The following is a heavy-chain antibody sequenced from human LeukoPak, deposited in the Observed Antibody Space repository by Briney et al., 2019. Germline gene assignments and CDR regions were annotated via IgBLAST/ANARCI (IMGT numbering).Heavy chain of an antibody. CDR3: ARDPSGWSYYYDSSGYSY. J-gene: IGHJ4*02. CDR2: ISAYNGNT. CDR1: GYTFTSYG. Sequence: GASVKVSCKASGYTFTSYGISWVRQAPGQGLEWMGWISAYNGNTNYAQKLQGRVTMTTDTSTSTAYMELRSLRSDDTAVYYCARDPSGWSYYYDSSGYSYWGQGTLVTVSS. D-gene: IGHD3-22*01. V-gene: IGHV1-18*01.